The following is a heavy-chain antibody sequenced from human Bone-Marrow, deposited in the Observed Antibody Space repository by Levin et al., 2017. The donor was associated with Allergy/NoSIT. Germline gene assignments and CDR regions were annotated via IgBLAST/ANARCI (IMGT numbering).Heavy chain of an antibody. D-gene: IGHD3-9*01. CDR1: GGSISSSNW. CDR3: ATQYYDILTGPFYYYYYGMDG. Sequence: PSETLSLTCAVSGGSISSSNWWSWVRQPPGKGLEWIGEIYHSGSTNYNPSLKSRVTISVDKSKNQFSLKLSSVTAADTAVYYCATQYYDILTGPFYYYYYGMDGWGQGTTVTVSS. CDR2: IYHSGST. V-gene: IGHV4-4*02. J-gene: IGHJ6*02.